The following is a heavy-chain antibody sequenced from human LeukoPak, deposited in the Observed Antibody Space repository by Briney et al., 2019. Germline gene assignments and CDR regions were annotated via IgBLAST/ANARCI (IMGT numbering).Heavy chain of an antibody. CDR3: ARGQGTVTTH. CDR2: INHSGST. V-gene: IGHV4-34*01. D-gene: IGHD4-17*01. CDR1: GGSFSGYY. J-gene: IGHJ4*02. Sequence: SETLSLTCAVYGGSFSGYYWSWIRQPPGKGLEWIGEINHSGSTNYNPSLRSRVTISLDTSKNQFSLKLSSVTAADTAVYYCARGQGTVTTHWGQGTLVTVSS.